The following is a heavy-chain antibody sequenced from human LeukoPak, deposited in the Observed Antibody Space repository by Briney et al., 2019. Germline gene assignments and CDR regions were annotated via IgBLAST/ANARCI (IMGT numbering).Heavy chain of an antibody. CDR2: LSDSGVYT. D-gene: IGHD4-17*01. V-gene: IGHV3-23*01. CDR3: AKKAHYDAYAKYFDY. J-gene: IGHJ4*02. Sequence: GGSLRLSCAAAGFTFSSNGMGWVRQAPGKGLEWVSILSDSGVYTYYADSVKGRFTISRDNSNNMLYLQMNSLRAEDTAVYYCAKKAHYDAYAKYFDYWGQGTLVTVSS. CDR1: GFTFSSNG.